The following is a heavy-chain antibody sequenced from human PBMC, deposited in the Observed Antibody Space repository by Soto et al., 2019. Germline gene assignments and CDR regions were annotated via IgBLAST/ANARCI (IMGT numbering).Heavy chain of an antibody. D-gene: IGHD1-1*01. CDR3: VRQGIGNLHGLVDV. J-gene: IGHJ6*02. V-gene: IGHV4-59*08. Sequence: QVQLQQSGPGLVKPSETLSLTCSVSSGPTSSHNWGWIRQTPGRGLEWIGYVYSTGGTSYNPSLNRRVTISADTSTKPISLTLPSLTATDTAVYYCVRQGIGNLHGLVDVWGQGTTVRVSS. CDR2: VYSTGGT. CDR1: SGPTSSHN.